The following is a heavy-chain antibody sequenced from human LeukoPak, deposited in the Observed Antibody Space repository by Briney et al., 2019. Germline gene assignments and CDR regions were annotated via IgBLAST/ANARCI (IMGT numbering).Heavy chain of an antibody. Sequence: PGGSLRLSCAASGFTFSSYGMHWVRQAPGKGLEWVAFIRYDGSNKYYADSVKGRFTISRDNSKNTLYLQMNSLRAEDTAVYYCARAVVVITTAFDIWGQGTMVTVSS. CDR2: IRYDGSNK. CDR3: ARAVVVITTAFDI. CDR1: GFTFSSYG. J-gene: IGHJ3*02. D-gene: IGHD3-22*01. V-gene: IGHV3-30*02.